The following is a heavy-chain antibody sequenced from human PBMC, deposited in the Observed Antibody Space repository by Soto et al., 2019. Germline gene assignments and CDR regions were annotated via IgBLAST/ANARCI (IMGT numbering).Heavy chain of an antibody. Sequence: SETLSLTCAVYGGSFSGYYWSWIRQPPGKGLEWIGEINHSGSTNYNPSLKSRVTISVDTSKNQFSLKLSSVTAADTAVYYCARMGKILWFGAYIGAFDIWGQGTMVTVSS. J-gene: IGHJ3*02. CDR3: ARMGKILWFGAYIGAFDI. CDR1: GGSFSGYY. D-gene: IGHD3-10*01. CDR2: INHSGST. V-gene: IGHV4-34*01.